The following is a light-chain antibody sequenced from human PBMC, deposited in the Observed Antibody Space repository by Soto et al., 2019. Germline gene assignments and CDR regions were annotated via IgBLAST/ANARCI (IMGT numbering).Light chain of an antibody. CDR3: QHYYDWPRT. J-gene: IGKJ1*01. V-gene: IGKV3-15*01. CDR1: QSVSNH. CDR2: GAS. Sequence: EVVMTQSPATLSVSPGEGATLSCRASQSVSNHLAWYQQRPGQAPRLLIYGASTRATGIPARFSGSGSGTEFTLNISSLQSEDFALYYCQHYYDWPRTFGQGTKVEIK.